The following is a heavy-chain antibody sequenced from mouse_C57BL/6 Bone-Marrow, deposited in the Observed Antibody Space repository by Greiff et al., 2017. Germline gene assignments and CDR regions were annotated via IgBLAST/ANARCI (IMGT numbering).Heavy chain of an antibody. Sequence: EVNVVESGGDLVKPGGSLKLSCAASGFTFSSYGMSWVRQTPDKRLEWVATISSGGSYTYYPDSVKVRFTISRDNAKNTLYLQMSSLKSEDTAMYYCARHGGLRPLDYWGQGTTLTVSS. D-gene: IGHD2-4*01. V-gene: IGHV5-6*01. CDR3: ARHGGLRPLDY. J-gene: IGHJ2*01. CDR2: ISSGGSYT. CDR1: GFTFSSYG.